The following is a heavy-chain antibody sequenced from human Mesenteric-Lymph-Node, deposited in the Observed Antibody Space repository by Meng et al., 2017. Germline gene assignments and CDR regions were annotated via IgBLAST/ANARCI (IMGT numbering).Heavy chain of an antibody. D-gene: IGHD2-2*01. CDR1: GGSISSSNW. J-gene: IGHJ4*02. V-gene: IGHV4-4*02. CDR2: IYHSGST. Sequence: LPEVGPVMLTSSGTLCLPCVFFGGSISSSNWWSWVRQPPGKGLEWIGEIYHSGSTNYNPSLKSRVTISVDKSKNQFSLKLSSVTAADTAVYYCASGRKYCSSTSCYGQFDYWGQGTLVTVSS. CDR3: ASGRKYCSSTSCYGQFDY.